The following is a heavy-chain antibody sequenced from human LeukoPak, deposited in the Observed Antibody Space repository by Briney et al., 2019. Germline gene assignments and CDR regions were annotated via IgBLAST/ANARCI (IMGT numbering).Heavy chain of an antibody. V-gene: IGHV4-39*01. CDR3: ARLMALAASSDY. D-gene: IGHD6-13*01. J-gene: IGHJ4*02. Sequence: PSETLSLTCTVSGVSISSSSYYWGWIRQPPGKGLEWIGSIYYSGSTYFNPSLKSRVTISVDTSKNQFSLKLSSVTAADTAVYFCARLMALAASSDYWGQGILVTVSS. CDR2: IYYSGST. CDR1: GVSISSSSYY.